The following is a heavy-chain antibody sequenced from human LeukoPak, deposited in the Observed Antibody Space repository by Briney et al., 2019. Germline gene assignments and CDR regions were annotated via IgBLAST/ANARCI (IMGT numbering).Heavy chain of an antibody. CDR3: ARGILSFTVTTSYYYYGMDV. Sequence: SVRVSCKASGGTFSSYAISWVRQAPGQGLEWMGGIIPIFGTANYAQKFQGRVTITADESTSTAYMELSSLRSEDTAVYYCARGILSFTVTTSYYYYGMDVWGQGTTVTVSS. J-gene: IGHJ6*02. D-gene: IGHD4-17*01. CDR2: IIPIFGTA. CDR1: GGTFSSYA. V-gene: IGHV1-69*13.